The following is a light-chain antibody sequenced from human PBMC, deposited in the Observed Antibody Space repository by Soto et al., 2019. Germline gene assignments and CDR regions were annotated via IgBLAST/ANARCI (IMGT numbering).Light chain of an antibody. CDR1: QSVSSNY. Sequence: IVMTQSPGTLSVSPGERATHSCWAIQSVSSNYVAWFHQKPGQAPRLLIYGASSRATGVPDRFSASGSGTDFTLTISRLEPEDFAVYYCQQYGRSPFTFGPGTKVAI. J-gene: IGKJ3*01. CDR3: QQYGRSPFT. CDR2: GAS. V-gene: IGKV3-20*01.